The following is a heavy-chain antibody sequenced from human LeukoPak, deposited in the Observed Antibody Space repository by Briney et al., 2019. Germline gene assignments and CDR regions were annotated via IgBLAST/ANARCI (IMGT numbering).Heavy chain of an antibody. CDR2: MNPNSGNT. D-gene: IGHD3-10*01. CDR1: GYAFTSYD. V-gene: IGHV1-8*01. CDR3: ARGAPMVSRSMVRGGVP. J-gene: IGHJ5*02. Sequence: GASVKVSCKASGYAFTSYDINWVRQATGQGLEWMGWMNPNSGNTGYAQKFQGRVTMTRNTSISTAYMELSSLRSEDTAVYYCARGAPMVSRSMVRGGVPWGQGTLVTVSS.